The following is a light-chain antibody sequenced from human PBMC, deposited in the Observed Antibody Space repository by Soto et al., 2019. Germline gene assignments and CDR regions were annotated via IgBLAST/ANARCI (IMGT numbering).Light chain of an antibody. Sequence: QSVLTQPASVSGSPGQSITISCTGTSSDVGAYNYDSWYQQYPGAAPKVIIYDVSHRPAGVSNRFSGSKSGNTASLTISGLQTQDEADYYCSSYTSATTYVFGTGTKVTVL. CDR2: DVS. J-gene: IGLJ1*01. V-gene: IGLV2-14*01. CDR3: SSYTSATTYV. CDR1: SSDVGAYNY.